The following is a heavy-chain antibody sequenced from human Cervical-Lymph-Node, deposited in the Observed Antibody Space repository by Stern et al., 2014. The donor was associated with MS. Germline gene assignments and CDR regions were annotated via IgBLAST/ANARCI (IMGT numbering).Heavy chain of an antibody. CDR2: IYPGDSDT. Sequence: VQLVESGAEVKKPGESLKISCKGSGYSFATYWIGWVRQMPGKGLEWIGIIYPGDSDTRYSPSFQGRFTISADKSNSPAYLQWSSLKASDTAMYYCARPGDDTAKYGLDVWGQGTTVTVSS. D-gene: IGHD5-18*01. J-gene: IGHJ6*02. CDR3: ARPGDDTAKYGLDV. V-gene: IGHV5-51*03. CDR1: GYSFATYW.